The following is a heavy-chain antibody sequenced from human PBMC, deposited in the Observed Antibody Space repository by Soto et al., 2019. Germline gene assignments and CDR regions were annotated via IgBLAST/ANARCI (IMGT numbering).Heavy chain of an antibody. D-gene: IGHD5-12*01. CDR2: IVVGSGNT. J-gene: IGHJ6*02. Sequence: QMQLVQSGPEVKKPGTSVKVSCKASGFTFTSSAVQWVLQARGQRLEWIGWIVVGSGNTNYAQKFQERVTITRDMSTSTAYMELSSLRSEDTAVYYCAARGDIVATILLDVWGQGTTVTVSS. CDR3: AARGDIVATILLDV. V-gene: IGHV1-58*01. CDR1: GFTFTSSA.